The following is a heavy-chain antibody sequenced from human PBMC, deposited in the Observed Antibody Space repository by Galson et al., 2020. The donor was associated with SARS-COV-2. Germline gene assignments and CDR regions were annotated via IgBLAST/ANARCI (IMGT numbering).Heavy chain of an antibody. V-gene: IGHV3-21*06. J-gene: IGHJ6*02. D-gene: IGHD1-26*01. Sequence: GESLKISCAVSGFPFSSYSLNWVRQAPGKGLEWVSSISSTSDYIYYADSVKGRFTISRDNAKNSLYLQMNSLGAEDTAVYYCARDASWAMFGMDVWGQGTTVTVSS. CDR3: ARDASWAMFGMDV. CDR1: GFPFSSYS. CDR2: ISSTSDYI.